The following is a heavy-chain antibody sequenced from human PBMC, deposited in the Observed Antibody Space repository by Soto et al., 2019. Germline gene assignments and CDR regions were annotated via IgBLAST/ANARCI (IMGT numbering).Heavy chain of an antibody. D-gene: IGHD3-10*01. CDR1: GYAFTSYG. V-gene: IGHV1-18*04. J-gene: IGHJ4*02. CDR2: IAPHSGRT. CDR3: ARAATGSYHSAY. Sequence: GPEVKNPGASVRVSCVASGYAFTSYGVNWVRQAPGQGLEWMGWIAPHSGRTTYLPKFQGRVTMTAGVSTHTAYIELRSLTSDDTGTYFCARAATGSYHSAYWGQGTVVTVSS.